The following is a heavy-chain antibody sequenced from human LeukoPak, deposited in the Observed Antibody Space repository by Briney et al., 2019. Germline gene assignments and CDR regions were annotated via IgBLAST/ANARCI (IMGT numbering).Heavy chain of an antibody. D-gene: IGHD1-26*01. Sequence: PGGSLRLSCAVSGFTFSGFWMSWSRQAPGKGLEWVASINSDGSEGYYADVVKGRFTISRDNAKNSLYLQINSLRAEDTAVYYCARDRRSSIDYWGQGTLVTVSS. CDR1: GFTFSGFW. V-gene: IGHV3-7*03. CDR2: INSDGSEG. J-gene: IGHJ4*02. CDR3: ARDRRSSIDY.